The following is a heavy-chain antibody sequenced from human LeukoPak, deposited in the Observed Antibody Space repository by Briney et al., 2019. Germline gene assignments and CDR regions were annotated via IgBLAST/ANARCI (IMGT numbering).Heavy chain of an antibody. CDR3: AKARWSGSYRKD. D-gene: IGHD1-26*01. J-gene: IGHJ4*02. CDR1: GFTFSSYD. CDR2: ISGSGGST. Sequence: GGSLRLSCAASGFTFSSYDMSWVRQAPGKGLEWVSAISGSGGSTYYADSVKGRFTISRDNSKNTLYLQMNSLRAEDTAVYYCAKARWSGSYRKDWGQGTLVTVAS. V-gene: IGHV3-23*01.